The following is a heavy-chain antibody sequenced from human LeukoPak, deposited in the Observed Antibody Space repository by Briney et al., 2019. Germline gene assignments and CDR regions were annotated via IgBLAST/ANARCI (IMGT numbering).Heavy chain of an antibody. CDR1: GFTFSTYW. V-gene: IGHV3-7*01. CDR3: ASGYSSSWATFDY. J-gene: IGHJ4*02. Sequence: PGGSLRLSCAASGFTFSTYWMNWVRQAPGKGPEWVANIKPDGSEKYYLDSVKGRFTISRDNAKNSLYLQMNSLRADDTAVYYCASGYSSSWATFDYWGQGTLVTVSS. CDR2: IKPDGSEK. D-gene: IGHD6-13*01.